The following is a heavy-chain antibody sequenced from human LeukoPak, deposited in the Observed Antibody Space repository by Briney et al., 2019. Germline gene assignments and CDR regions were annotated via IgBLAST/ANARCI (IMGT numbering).Heavy chain of an antibody. V-gene: IGHV1-46*01. CDR2: INPSGGST. J-gene: IGHJ4*02. D-gene: IGHD5-18*01. Sequence: GASVKVSCKASGYTFTSYGISWVRQAPGQGLEWMGIINPSGGSTSYAQKFQGRVTMTRDTSTSTVYMELSSLRSEDTAVYYCARDGYSYGLDIDYWGQGTLVTVSS. CDR3: ARDGYSYGLDIDY. CDR1: GYTFTSYG.